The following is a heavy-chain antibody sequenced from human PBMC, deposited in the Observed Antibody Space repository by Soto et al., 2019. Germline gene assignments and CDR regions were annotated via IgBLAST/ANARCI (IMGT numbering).Heavy chain of an antibody. V-gene: IGHV3-23*01. Sequence: EVQLLESGGGLVQPGGSLRLSCAASGFTFSSYAMSWVRQAPGKGLEWVSSISGSGGSTYYADSVKGRFTISRDNSKNTLYLQMNSLSAEDTAVYYCAKDQRGFSSTARLDYWGQGTLVTVSS. CDR2: ISGSGGST. CDR3: AKDQRGFSSTARLDY. D-gene: IGHD2-2*01. J-gene: IGHJ4*02. CDR1: GFTFSSYA.